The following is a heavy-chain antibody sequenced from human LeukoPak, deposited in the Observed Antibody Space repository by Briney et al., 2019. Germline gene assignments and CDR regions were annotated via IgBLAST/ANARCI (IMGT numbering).Heavy chain of an antibody. J-gene: IGHJ5*02. CDR3: ARIYDFWSGYYSYNWFDP. D-gene: IGHD3-3*01. CDR1: GGSISSSSYY. Sequence: KPSETLSLTCPVSGGSISSSSYYWGWIRQPPGKGLEWIWGIYYSGSTYYNPSLKSRVTISVDTSKNQFSLKLSSVTAADTAVYYCARIYDFWSGYYSYNWFDPWGQGTLVTVSS. CDR2: IYYSGST. V-gene: IGHV4-39*01.